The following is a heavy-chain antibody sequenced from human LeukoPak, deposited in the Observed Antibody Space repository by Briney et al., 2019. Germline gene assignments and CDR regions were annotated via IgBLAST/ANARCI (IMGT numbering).Heavy chain of an antibody. CDR3: ARGFHSYDSSGSPLYYFDY. CDR2: IYYSGST. D-gene: IGHD3-22*01. CDR1: GGSISSYY. Sequence: SSETLSLTCTVSGGSISSYYWSWIRQPPGKGLEWIGYIYYSGSTNYNPSLKSRVTISVDTSKNQFSLKLSSVTAADTAVYYCARGFHSYDSSGSPLYYFDYWGQGTLVTVSS. J-gene: IGHJ4*02. V-gene: IGHV4-59*12.